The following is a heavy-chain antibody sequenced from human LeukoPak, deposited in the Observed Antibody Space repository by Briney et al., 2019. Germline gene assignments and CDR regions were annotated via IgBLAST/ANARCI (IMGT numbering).Heavy chain of an antibody. J-gene: IGHJ4*02. CDR3: AKDPGSGTSY. V-gene: IGHV3-23*01. D-gene: IGHD3-10*01. CDR1: GFTFSTYA. Sequence: GGSLRLSCAASGFTFSTYAMSWVRQSPGKGLEWVSTLSSSASSIYYADSVKGRFTISRDNSKYTLFLQMNSLRVEDTAIYYCAKDPGSGTSYWGQGTLVTVSS. CDR2: LSSSASSI.